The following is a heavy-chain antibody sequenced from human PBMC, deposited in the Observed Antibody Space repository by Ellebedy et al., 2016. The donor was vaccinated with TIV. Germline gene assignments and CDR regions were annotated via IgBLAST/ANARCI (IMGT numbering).Heavy chain of an antibody. CDR2: IWYDGSNK. D-gene: IGHD1-7*01. V-gene: IGHV3-33*01. Sequence: GESLKISXAASGFTFSSYGMHWVRQAPGKGLEWVAVIWYDGSNKYYADSVKGRFTISRDNSKNTLYLQMNSLRAEDTAVYYCARERRAYNWNYDAFDIWGQGTMVTVSS. CDR3: ARERRAYNWNYDAFDI. J-gene: IGHJ3*02. CDR1: GFTFSSYG.